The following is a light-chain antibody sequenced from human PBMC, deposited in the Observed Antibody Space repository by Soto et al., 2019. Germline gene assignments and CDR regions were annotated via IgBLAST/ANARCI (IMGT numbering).Light chain of an antibody. CDR3: QQYNNWPPENT. J-gene: IGKJ2*01. CDR1: QSVSSN. CDR2: GAS. Sequence: EIVMTQSPATLSVSPGERATLSCRASQSVSSNLAWYHQKPGQAPRLLIYGASTRATGIPARFSGSGSGTEFTLTISSLQSEDFAVYYCQQYNNWPPENTFGQGTKLEIK. V-gene: IGKV3-15*01.